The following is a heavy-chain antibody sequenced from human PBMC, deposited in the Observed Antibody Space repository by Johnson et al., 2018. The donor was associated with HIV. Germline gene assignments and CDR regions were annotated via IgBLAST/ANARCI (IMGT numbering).Heavy chain of an antibody. D-gene: IGHD1-20*01. J-gene: IGHJ3*02. CDR1: GFIFSTYA. Sequence: QVQLVESGGGVVQPGRSLRLSCAASGFIFSTYAMHWVRQVPGKGLEWVAVTSYDGSNKYYADSVKGRFTISRDNSKNTLYLQMNSLRAEDTAVYYCAKGGYNWKFDGFDIWGQGTMVTVSS. CDR3: AKGGYNWKFDGFDI. V-gene: IGHV3-30*18. CDR2: TSYDGSNK.